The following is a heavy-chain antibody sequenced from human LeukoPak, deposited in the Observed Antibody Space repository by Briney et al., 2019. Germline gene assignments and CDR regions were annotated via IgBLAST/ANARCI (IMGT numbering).Heavy chain of an antibody. CDR1: GFTFSSYW. CDR2: INSDGSIT. V-gene: IGHV3-74*01. CDR3: ATLPT. D-gene: IGHD4-17*01. Sequence: PGGSLILSCAASGFTFSSYWMHWVRQAPGKGLVWVSRINSDGSITTYADSVKGRFTISRDNSKNTLYLQMNSLRAEDTALYYCATLPTWGQGTLVTVSS. J-gene: IGHJ4*02.